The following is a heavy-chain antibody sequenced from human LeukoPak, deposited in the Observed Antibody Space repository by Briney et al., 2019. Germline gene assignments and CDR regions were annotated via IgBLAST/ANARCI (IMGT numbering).Heavy chain of an antibody. V-gene: IGHV4-59*01. J-gene: IGHJ4*02. CDR1: GGSISGYY. CDR2: IYYSGST. Sequence: SETLSLTCTVSGGSISGYYWSWIRQPPGKGLEWIGYIYYSGSTNYNPSLKSRVTISIDTSKNQFSLKLSSVTAADTAVYYCARGGVAATRRLSDYWGQGTLVTVSS. D-gene: IGHD2-15*01. CDR3: ARGGVAATRRLSDY.